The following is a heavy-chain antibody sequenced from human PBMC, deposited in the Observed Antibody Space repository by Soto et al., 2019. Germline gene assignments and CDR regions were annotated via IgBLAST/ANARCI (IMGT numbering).Heavy chain of an antibody. Sequence: SETLSLTCAVSGGSISSGGYSWSWIRQPPGKGLEWIGYIYHSGSTYYNPSLKSRVTISVDRSKSQFSLNLSSVTAADTAIYFCARVPVRKYYRAGSYQNYYFGMDVWGQGTTVTVPS. V-gene: IGHV4-30-2*01. CDR2: IYHSGST. CDR1: GGSISSGGYS. CDR3: ARVPVRKYYRAGSYQNYYFGMDV. J-gene: IGHJ6*02. D-gene: IGHD3-10*01.